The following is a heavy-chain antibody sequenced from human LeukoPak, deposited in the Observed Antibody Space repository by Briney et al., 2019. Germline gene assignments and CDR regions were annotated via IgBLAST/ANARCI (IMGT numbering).Heavy chain of an antibody. D-gene: IGHD6-13*01. Sequence: GGSLRLSSAASGFTFSSYAMSCVRQAPGKGLEWVSAISGSGGSTYYADSVKGRFTLSRDNSKNTLYLQMNSLRAEDTAVYYCTKEGYSSSWNAYDYWGQGTLVTVSS. V-gene: IGHV3-23*01. CDR2: ISGSGGST. J-gene: IGHJ4*02. CDR1: GFTFSSYA. CDR3: TKEGYSSSWNAYDY.